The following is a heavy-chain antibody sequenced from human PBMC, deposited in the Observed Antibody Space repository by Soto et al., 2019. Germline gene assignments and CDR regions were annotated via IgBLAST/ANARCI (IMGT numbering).Heavy chain of an antibody. CDR2: ITSSSSYT. CDR3: AGGQDNLAVNFDY. Sequence: LSDYSLSRYSKYPGKGLEWLSYITSSSSYTHYTDSVKGRFTISRDNAKNSLYLQMNSLRAEDTAVYYCAGGQDNLAVNFDYWGQGTPVTVSS. D-gene: IGHD1-1*01. V-gene: IGHV3-11*03. J-gene: IGHJ4*02. CDR1: LSDYS.